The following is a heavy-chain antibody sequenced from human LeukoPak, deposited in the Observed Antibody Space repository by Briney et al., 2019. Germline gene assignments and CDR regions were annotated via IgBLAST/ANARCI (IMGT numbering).Heavy chain of an antibody. V-gene: IGHV4-34*01. D-gene: IGHD6-19*01. CDR2: INHSGST. J-gene: IGHJ5*02. CDR1: GGSFSDYY. CDR3: AKGHRCSSGWYWSHWFDP. Sequence: PSETLSLTCAVYGGSFSDYYWTWIRQPPGKELEWIGEINHSGSTNYNPSLKSRVTISVDTSKKQFFLRLSSVTAADTAVYYCAKGHRCSSGWYWSHWFDPWGQGTLVTVSS.